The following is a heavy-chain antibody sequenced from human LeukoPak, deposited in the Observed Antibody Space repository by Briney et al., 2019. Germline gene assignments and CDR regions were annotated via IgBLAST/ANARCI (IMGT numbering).Heavy chain of an antibody. CDR3: ARELVAAAGNWFDP. Sequence: SVKVSCKASGGTFSSYAISWVRQAPGQGLEWMGGIIPIFGTANYAQKFQGRVTITADESTSTAYMELSSLRSEDTAVYYCARELVAAAGNWFDPWGQGTLVTVSS. D-gene: IGHD6-13*01. J-gene: IGHJ5*02. CDR1: GGTFSSYA. V-gene: IGHV1-69*13. CDR2: IIPIFGTA.